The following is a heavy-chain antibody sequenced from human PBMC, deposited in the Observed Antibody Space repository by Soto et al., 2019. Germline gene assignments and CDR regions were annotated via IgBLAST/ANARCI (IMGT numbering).Heavy chain of an antibody. J-gene: IGHJ4*02. Sequence: GGSLRLSCAASGFTFSSYGMHWVRQAPGKGLEWVAVISYDGSNKYYADSVKGRFTISRDNSKNTLYLQMNSLRAEDTAVYYCAKDRVVVVRGAYFDYWGQGTLVTVSS. V-gene: IGHV3-30*18. CDR1: GFTFSSYG. CDR2: ISYDGSNK. D-gene: IGHD3-22*01. CDR3: AKDRVVVVRGAYFDY.